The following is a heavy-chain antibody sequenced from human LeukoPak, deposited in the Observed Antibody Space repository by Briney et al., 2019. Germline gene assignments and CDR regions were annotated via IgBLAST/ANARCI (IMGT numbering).Heavy chain of an antibody. CDR3: ARGSSTMVRGVHDY. V-gene: IGHV1-18*01. D-gene: IGHD3-10*01. J-gene: IGHJ4*02. CDR1: GYTFTSYG. Sequence: ASVKVSCKASGYTFTSYGTSWVRQAPGQGLEWMGWISGYDGNTNYAQKLQGRVTMTTDTSTSTAYMELRSLRSDDTAVYYCARGSSTMVRGVHDYWGQGTLVTVSS. CDR2: ISGYDGNT.